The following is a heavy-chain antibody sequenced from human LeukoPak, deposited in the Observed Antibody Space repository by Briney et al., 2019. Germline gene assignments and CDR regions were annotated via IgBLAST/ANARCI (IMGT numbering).Heavy chain of an antibody. V-gene: IGHV3-15*01. CDR1: GFIFSNLW. CDR2: IKSNFNGGTI. CDR3: ITDPPGAVGRYMAV. J-gene: IGHJ6*03. Sequence: GGSLRLSCAASGFIFSNLWMAWVRQTPGKGLEWVGRIKSNFNGGTIDYAAPVKGRFIISRDDSKNTLYLQMNSLITEDTAVHYGITDPPGAVGRYMAVLGKGATVTVSS. D-gene: IGHD3-3*01.